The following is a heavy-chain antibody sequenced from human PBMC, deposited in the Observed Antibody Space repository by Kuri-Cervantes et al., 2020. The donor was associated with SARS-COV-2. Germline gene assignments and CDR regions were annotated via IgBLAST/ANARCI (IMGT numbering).Heavy chain of an antibody. CDR3: ARSLQVVAL. CDR1: GFTFSSYG. Sequence: GESLKISCAASGFTFSSYGMHWVRQAPGKGLEWVAVIWYGGSNKYYADSVKGRFTISRDNSKNTLYLQMNSLRAEDTAVYYCARSLQVVALWGQGTLVTVSS. V-gene: IGHV3-33*08. CDR2: IWYGGSNK. J-gene: IGHJ4*02. D-gene: IGHD2-15*01.